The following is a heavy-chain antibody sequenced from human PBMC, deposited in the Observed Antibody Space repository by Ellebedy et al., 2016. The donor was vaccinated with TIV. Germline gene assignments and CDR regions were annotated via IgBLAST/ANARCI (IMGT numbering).Heavy chain of an antibody. CDR1: GFTFSGSA. D-gene: IGHD1-1*01. CDR2: IRSKANSYET. CDR3: TRHGSSKIGTYYYYGMDV. J-gene: IGHJ6*02. Sequence: GESLKISCAASGFTFSGSAMHWVRQASGKGLEWVGRIRSKANSYETVYAASVKGRFTISRDDSKNTAYLQMNSLKTEDTAVYYCTRHGSSKIGTYYYYGMDVWGQGTTVTVSS. V-gene: IGHV3-73*01.